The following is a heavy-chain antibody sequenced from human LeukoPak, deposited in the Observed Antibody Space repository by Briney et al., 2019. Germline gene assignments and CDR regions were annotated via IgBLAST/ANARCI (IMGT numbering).Heavy chain of an antibody. CDR3: ARRTPRGWSGSYYYYYMDV. CDR1: GYTFTSYD. CDR2: MNPNSGNT. D-gene: IGHD6-19*01. V-gene: IGHV1-8*01. Sequence: GASVKVSCKASGYTFTSYDINWVRQATGQGLEWMGWMNPNSGNTGYAQKFQGRVTMTRNTSISTAYMELSSLRSDDTAVYYCARRTPRGWSGSYYYYYMDVWGKGTTVTVSS. J-gene: IGHJ6*03.